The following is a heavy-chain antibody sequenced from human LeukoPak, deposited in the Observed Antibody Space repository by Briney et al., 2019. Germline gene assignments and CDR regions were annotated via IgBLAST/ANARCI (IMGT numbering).Heavy chain of an antibody. V-gene: IGHV4-34*01. CDR2: IDHSGST. CDR1: GGSFSGYY. J-gene: IGHJ4*02. Sequence: SETLSLTCAVYGGSFSGYYWSWIRQPPVKGLEWIGEIDHSGSTNYNPSLKSRVTISVDTSKNQFSLKLSSVTAADTAVYYCARGRGYSRVGYIDYWGQGTLVTVSS. D-gene: IGHD4-11*01. CDR3: ARGRGYSRVGYIDY.